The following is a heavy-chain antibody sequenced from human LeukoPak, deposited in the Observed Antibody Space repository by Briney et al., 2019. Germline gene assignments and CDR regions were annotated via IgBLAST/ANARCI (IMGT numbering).Heavy chain of an antibody. CDR1: GGSFSGYY. Sequence: SETLSLTCAVYGGSFSGYYWSWIRPPPGKGLEWIGKINHSGSTNYNPSLKSRVTISVDTSKNQFSLKLSSVTAADTAVYYCARVKFVGAAGTSDGGEDDYWGQGTLVTVSS. D-gene: IGHD6-13*01. V-gene: IGHV4-34*01. CDR3: ARVKFVGAAGTSDGGEDDY. J-gene: IGHJ4*02. CDR2: INHSGST.